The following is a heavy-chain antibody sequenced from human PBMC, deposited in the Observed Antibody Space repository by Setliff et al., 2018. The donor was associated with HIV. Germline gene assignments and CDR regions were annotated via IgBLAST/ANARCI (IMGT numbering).Heavy chain of an antibody. V-gene: IGHV4-61*02. CDR2: IYTNGNT. D-gene: IGHD2-21*02. CDR1: SVSGGSINSGSYY. Sequence: PSETLSLTCTVSVSGGSINSGSYYWTWIRQPAGRGLEWIGRIYTNGNTNYNPSFESRVSISIDTSKNQISLQLTSVTAADTAVYYCARGGCGVDCYKYSWFDPWGQGTLVTVSS. CDR3: ARGGCGVDCYKYSWFDP. J-gene: IGHJ5*02.